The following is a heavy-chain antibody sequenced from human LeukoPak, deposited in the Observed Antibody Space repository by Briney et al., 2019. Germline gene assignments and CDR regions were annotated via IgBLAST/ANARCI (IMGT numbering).Heavy chain of an antibody. CDR3: ARAGGVKTAALDLDY. CDR1: GGSISSYY. D-gene: IGHD6-25*01. V-gene: IGHV4-4*07. CDR2: IYTSGSA. J-gene: IGHJ4*02. Sequence: SETLSRTCTVSGGSISSYYWSWIRQPAGRGLEWIGRIYTSGSANHNPSLKSRVTISRDTSKNQFSLKLTSVTTADTAVYYCARAGGVKTAALDLDYWGQGTLVTVSS.